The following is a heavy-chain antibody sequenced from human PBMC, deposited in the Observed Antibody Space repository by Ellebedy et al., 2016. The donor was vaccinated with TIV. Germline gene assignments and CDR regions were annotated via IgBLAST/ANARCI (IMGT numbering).Heavy chain of an antibody. Sequence: GGSLRLXXRASGFSSNFYAIHWVRQAPGKGLEWVSFISYDESDKYYADSVKGRFTISRDNSKSTVTLQMNSLRAEDTAVYYCARGHPQHFYDTTIKWGQGTLVTVSS. J-gene: IGHJ4*02. V-gene: IGHV3-30*04. CDR1: GFSSNFYA. D-gene: IGHD3-3*01. CDR3: ARGHPQHFYDTTIK. CDR2: ISYDESDK.